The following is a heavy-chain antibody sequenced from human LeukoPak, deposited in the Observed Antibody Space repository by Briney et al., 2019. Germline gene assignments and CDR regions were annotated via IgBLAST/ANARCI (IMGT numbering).Heavy chain of an antibody. D-gene: IGHD3-3*01. J-gene: IGHJ2*01. CDR3: ARVTLFGVVTTYWYFDL. V-gene: IGHV1-69*13. CDR1: GGTFSSYA. Sequence: SVKVSCKASGGTFSSYAISWVRQAPEQGLEWMGGIIPIFGTANYAQKFQGRVTITADESTSTAYMELSSLRSEDTAVYYCARVTLFGVVTTYWYFDLWGRGTLVTVSS. CDR2: IIPIFGTA.